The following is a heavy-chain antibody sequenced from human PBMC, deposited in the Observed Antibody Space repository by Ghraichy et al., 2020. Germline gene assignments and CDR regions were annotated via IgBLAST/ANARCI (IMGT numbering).Heavy chain of an antibody. CDR1: GFTFNNYW. V-gene: IGHV3-74*01. Sequence: RGSLRLSCAASGFTFNNYWMHWVRQAPGKGLVWVSLISSDGSTTRYADSVKGRFTISRDNAKSTLYLQMNSLRAEDTAVYYCVSAMALPGYWGQGTLVTVSS. D-gene: IGHD5-18*01. CDR3: VSAMALPGY. J-gene: IGHJ4*02. CDR2: ISSDGSTT.